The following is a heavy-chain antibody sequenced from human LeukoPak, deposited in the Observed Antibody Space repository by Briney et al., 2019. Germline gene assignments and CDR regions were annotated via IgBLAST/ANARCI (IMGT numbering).Heavy chain of an antibody. D-gene: IGHD1-14*01. CDR3: ARDITGTTFDP. J-gene: IGHJ5*02. CDR1: GCSINSGGYY. Sequence: SETLSLTFTVSGCSINSGGYYWTWIRQHPGKGLAWLGYIYYSGSTYYNPSLKSRATVSVATSKYKFSLTLSAVTAADTAVDYCARDITGTTFDPWGQGTLVNVSS. CDR2: IYYSGST. V-gene: IGHV4-31*03.